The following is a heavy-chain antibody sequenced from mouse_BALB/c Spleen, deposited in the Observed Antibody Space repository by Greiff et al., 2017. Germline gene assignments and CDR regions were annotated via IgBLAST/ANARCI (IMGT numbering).Heavy chain of an antibody. CDR2: ISSGGSYT. CDR3: TRKQEDYFDY. CDR1: GFTFSSYT. J-gene: IGHJ2*01. Sequence: EVQGVESGGGLVKPGGSLKLSCAASGFTFSSYTMSWVRQTPEKRLEWVATISSGGSYTYYPDSVKGRFTISRDNAKNTLYLQMSSLKSEDTAMYYCTRKQEDYFDYWGQGTTLTVSS. V-gene: IGHV5-6-4*01.